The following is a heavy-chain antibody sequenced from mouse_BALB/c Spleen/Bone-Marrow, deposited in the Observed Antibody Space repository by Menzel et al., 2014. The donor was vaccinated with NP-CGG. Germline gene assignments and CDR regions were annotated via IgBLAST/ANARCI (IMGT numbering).Heavy chain of an antibody. CDR1: GFSLTGYG. CDR2: IWGDGST. CDR3: ARDSFLITRALDY. Sequence: VMLVESGPGLVAPSQSLSITCTVSGFSLTGYGVSWVRQSPGKGLEWLGMIWGDGSTDCNSALKSRLSISKDNSKSQVFLKMNSLQTDDTARYYCARDSFLITRALDYWGQGTSVTVSS. D-gene: IGHD2-4*01. V-gene: IGHV2-6-7*01. J-gene: IGHJ4*01.